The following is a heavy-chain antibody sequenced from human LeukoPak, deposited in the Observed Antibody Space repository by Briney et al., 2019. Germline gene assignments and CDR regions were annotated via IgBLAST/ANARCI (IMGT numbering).Heavy chain of an antibody. D-gene: IGHD7-27*01. CDR3: ARDLAWGAFDY. Sequence: VGSLRLSCAASGFTVSDYYMSWLRQAPGKGLEGVSYISNSGSTIYYADSVKGRFTISRDDSKNTLSLQMNSLRVEDTAVYYCARDLAWGAFDYWGQGTLVTVSS. CDR2: ISNSGSTI. V-gene: IGHV3-11*01. CDR1: GFTVSDYY. J-gene: IGHJ4*02.